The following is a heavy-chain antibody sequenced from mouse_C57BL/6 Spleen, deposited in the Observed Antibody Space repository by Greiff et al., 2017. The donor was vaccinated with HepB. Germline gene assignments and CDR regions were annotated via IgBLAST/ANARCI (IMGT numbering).Heavy chain of an antibody. V-gene: IGHV5-17*01. CDR1: GFTFSDYG. J-gene: IGHJ1*03. CDR2: ISSGSSTI. D-gene: IGHD1-1*01. CDR3: ARRALYYGSSYWYFDV. Sequence: EVQLVESGGGLVKPGGSLKLSCAASGFTFSDYGMHWVRQAPEKGLEWVAYISSGSSTIYYADTVKGRFTISRDNAKNTLFLQMTSLRSEDTAMYYCARRALYYGSSYWYFDVWGTGTTVTVSS.